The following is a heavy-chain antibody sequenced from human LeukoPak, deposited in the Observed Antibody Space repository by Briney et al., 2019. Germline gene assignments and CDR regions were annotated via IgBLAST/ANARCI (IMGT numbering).Heavy chain of an antibody. Sequence: GGSLRLSCAASGFTFSSYGMHWVRQAPGKGLEWVAFIRYDGSNKYYADSVKGRFTISRDNSNNTLYLQMNSLRAEDTAVYYCAKNGGYSGYAIDYWGQGTLVTVSS. CDR1: GFTFSSYG. D-gene: IGHD5-12*01. V-gene: IGHV3-30*02. J-gene: IGHJ4*02. CDR3: AKNGGYSGYAIDY. CDR2: IRYDGSNK.